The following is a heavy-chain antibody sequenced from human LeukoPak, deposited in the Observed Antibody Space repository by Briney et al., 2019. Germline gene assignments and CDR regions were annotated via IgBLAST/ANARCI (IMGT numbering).Heavy chain of an antibody. D-gene: IGHD3-3*01. Sequence: SETLSLTCTVSGGSISSSSYYWGWIRQPPGKGLEWIGSIYYSGSTYYNPSLKSRVTISVDTSKNQFSLKLSSVTAADTAVYYCARGITLFGVVIIKNYYMDVWDKGTTVTVSS. J-gene: IGHJ6*03. CDR3: ARGITLFGVVIIKNYYMDV. V-gene: IGHV4-39*07. CDR2: IYYSGST. CDR1: GGSISSSSYY.